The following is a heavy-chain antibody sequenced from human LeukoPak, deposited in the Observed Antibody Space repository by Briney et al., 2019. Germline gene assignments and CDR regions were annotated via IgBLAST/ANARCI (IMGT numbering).Heavy chain of an antibody. CDR2: IKPDGSEK. D-gene: IGHD2-2*02. V-gene: IGHV3-7*01. Sequence: GGSLRLSCAAAGITFSSNWMSWVRQAPGKGLEWVANIKPDGSEKYYVDSVKGRFTISRDNAKNSLYLQMNSLRAEDSAVYYCARDGCTSTSCYTRGDLWGKGTMVTVSS. CDR1: GITFSSNW. CDR3: ARDGCTSTSCYTRGDL. J-gene: IGHJ6*03.